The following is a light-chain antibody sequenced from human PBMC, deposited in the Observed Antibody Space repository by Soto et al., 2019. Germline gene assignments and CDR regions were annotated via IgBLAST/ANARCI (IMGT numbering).Light chain of an antibody. CDR3: QQYGSALPVT. CDR1: QSLTNNY. Sequence: EIVLTQSPGTLSLSPGERATLSCRASQSLTNNYLAWYQQKPGQAPRLLIYAASSRSNGIPDRFSGSGSETDFTLTISRVVPEDFAVYYCQQYGSALPVTFGGGTNVEIK. V-gene: IGKV3-20*01. J-gene: IGKJ4*01. CDR2: AAS.